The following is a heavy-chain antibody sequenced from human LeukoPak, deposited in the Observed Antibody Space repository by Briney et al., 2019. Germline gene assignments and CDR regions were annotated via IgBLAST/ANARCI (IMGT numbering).Heavy chain of an antibody. V-gene: IGHV4-59*01. CDR2: IQHTGST. CDR1: GGSMSDYY. CDR3: AKGGKGFPLGLRFDS. Sequence: SETLSLTCTVSGGSMSDYYWHWIRQPPGKGPEWIGYIQHTGSTNYNRSLKSRVTISVDTSKNQFSLKLTSLTAADTAVYYCAKGGKGFPLGLRFDSWGQGTLVSVSS. D-gene: IGHD2-21*01. J-gene: IGHJ4*02.